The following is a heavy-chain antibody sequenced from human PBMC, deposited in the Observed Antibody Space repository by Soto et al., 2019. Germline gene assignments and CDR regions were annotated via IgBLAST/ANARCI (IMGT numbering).Heavy chain of an antibody. CDR2: IYYSGST. CDR3: ARGIEGWYQGRYYYGMDV. D-gene: IGHD6-19*01. V-gene: IGHV4-61*01. Sequence: QVQLQESGPGLVKPSETLSLTCTVSGGSVSSGSYYWSWIRQPPGKGLEWIGYIYYSGSTNYNPALESRVTISVDTSNTQFSLKLSSVTAADTAVYYCARGIEGWYQGRYYYGMDVWGQGTTVTVSS. CDR1: GGSVSSGSYY. J-gene: IGHJ6*02.